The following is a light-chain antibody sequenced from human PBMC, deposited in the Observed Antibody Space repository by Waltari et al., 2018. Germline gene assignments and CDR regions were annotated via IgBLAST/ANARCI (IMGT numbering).Light chain of an antibody. CDR2: EAT. J-gene: IGLJ1*01. Sequence: QSALSQPASVSGSPGQSLTITCTGASTDLASYNLVAWYQHHPNRAPKLIIYEATKRPSGISHRFSGAKSGATASLRISGLQADDEADYDCCSYTGSSTSYGCGGGTKVTVL. CDR3: CSYTGSSTSYG. V-gene: IGLV2-23*01. CDR1: STDLASYNL.